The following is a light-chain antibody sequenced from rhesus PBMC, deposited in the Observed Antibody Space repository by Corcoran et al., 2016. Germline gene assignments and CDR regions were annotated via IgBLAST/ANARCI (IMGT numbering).Light chain of an antibody. CDR2: KAS. J-gene: IGKJ1*01. CDR3: LQYSSSPPWT. CDR1: QSISSW. Sequence: DIQMTQSPSSLSASVGDTVTITCRASQSISSWLDWYQQKPGKAPKLLIYKASSLQSGVPSRFSGSGSGTEFTLTFSSLQPEDFATYYCLQYSSSPPWTFGQGTKVEIK. V-gene: IGKV1-22*01.